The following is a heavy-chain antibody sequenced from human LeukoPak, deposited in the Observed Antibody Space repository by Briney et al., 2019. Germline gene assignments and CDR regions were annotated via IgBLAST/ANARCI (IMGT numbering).Heavy chain of an antibody. CDR2: IYTSGST. V-gene: IGHV4-61*02. D-gene: IGHD1-26*01. J-gene: IGHJ4*02. Sequence: SETLSLTCTVSGGSISSGSYYWSWIRQPAGKGLEWIGRIYTSGSTNYNPSLKSRVTISVDTSKNQFSLKLSSVTAADTAVYYCARMGYSGSYYGYFDYWGQGTLVTVSS. CDR3: ARMGYSGSYYGYFDY. CDR1: GGSISSGSYY.